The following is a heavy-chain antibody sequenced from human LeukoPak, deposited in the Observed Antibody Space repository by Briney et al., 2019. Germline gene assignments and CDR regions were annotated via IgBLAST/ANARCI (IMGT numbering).Heavy chain of an antibody. V-gene: IGHV1-2*02. CDR2: INPNSGGT. J-gene: IGHJ4*02. CDR1: GYTFTDYY. D-gene: IGHD2-2*01. CDR3: AKVVPAAD. Sequence: ASVKVSCKASGYTFTDYYMHWVRQAPGQGLGWMGWINPNSGGTNYAQKFQGRVTMTRDTSISTAYMELSSLRSDDTAVYYCAKVVPAADWGQGTLVTVSS.